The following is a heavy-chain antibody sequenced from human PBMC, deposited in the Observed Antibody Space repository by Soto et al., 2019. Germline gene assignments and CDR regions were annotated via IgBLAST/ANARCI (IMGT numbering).Heavy chain of an antibody. CDR3: AKDRDSSGYYRPGVFDY. J-gene: IGHJ4*02. CDR2: ISGSAGST. CDR1: GITFSSYG. V-gene: IGHV3-23*01. Sequence: QAGGSLRLSCAASGITFSSYGMSWVRQAPGKGLEWVSVISGSAGSTDYADSVKGRFTISRDNSKNTLYLEMNSLRAEDTAVYYCAKDRDSSGYYRPGVFDYWGQGTLVTVSS. D-gene: IGHD3-22*01.